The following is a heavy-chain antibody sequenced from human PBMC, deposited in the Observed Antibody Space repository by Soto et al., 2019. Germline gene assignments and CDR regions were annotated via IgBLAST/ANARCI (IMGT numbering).Heavy chain of an antibody. CDR2: IIPILGIA. CDR1: GGTFSSYT. CDR3: ARDSDYGDYARDWFDP. Sequence: QVQLVQSGAEVKKPGSSVKVSCKASGGTFSSYTISWVRQAPGQGLEWMGRIIPILGIANYAQKFQGRVTITADKSTSTAYMELSSLRSEDTAVYYCARDSDYGDYARDWFDPWGQGTLVTVSS. D-gene: IGHD4-17*01. J-gene: IGHJ5*02. V-gene: IGHV1-69*08.